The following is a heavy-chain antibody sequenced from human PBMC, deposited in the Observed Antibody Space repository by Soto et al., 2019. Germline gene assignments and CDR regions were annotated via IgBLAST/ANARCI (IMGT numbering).Heavy chain of an antibody. CDR1: GYTFTAYY. J-gene: IGHJ6*02. CDR2: INPKVGDT. D-gene: IGHD3-10*01. V-gene: IGHV1-2*02. Sequence: QVQLVQSGAEVKEPGDSVRVSCEASGYTFTAYYIHWVRQAPGQGLEWMGWINPKVGDTTYAQDLQGRVSMTRDMSMSTVYMDLSRLTSDDTAIYYCARNMDYYYGPGSGNGHGFWGQGTTVTVFS. CDR3: ARNMDYYYGPGSGNGHGF.